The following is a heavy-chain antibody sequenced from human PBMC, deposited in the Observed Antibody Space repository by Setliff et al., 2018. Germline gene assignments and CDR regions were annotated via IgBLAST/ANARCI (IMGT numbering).Heavy chain of an antibody. V-gene: IGHV4-61*09. Sequence: SETLSLTCTVSGDSISSGSYYWTWIRQPAGKGLEWIGHFHTGGSTNYNRSLRSRVSISVDTSKNQFSLKLSSVTAADTATYYCARAGPTVAFFRVLVISWWDPWGQGSLVTVSS. CDR3: ARAGPTVAFFRVLVISWWDP. J-gene: IGHJ5*02. D-gene: IGHD3-3*01. CDR2: FHTGGST. CDR1: GDSISSGSYY.